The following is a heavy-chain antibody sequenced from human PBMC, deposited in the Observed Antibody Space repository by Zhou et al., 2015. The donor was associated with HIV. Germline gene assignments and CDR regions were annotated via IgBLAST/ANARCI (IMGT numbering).Heavy chain of an antibody. CDR1: GYTFTSYA. Sequence: QVQLVQSGAEVKKPGASVKVSCKASGYTFTSYAMHWVRQAPGQRLEWMGWINAGNGNTKYSQKFQGRVTITRDTSASTAYMELSSLRSEDTAVYYCAREKPNDYGDSYWFDPWGQGTLVTVSS. CDR3: AREKPNDYGDSYWFDP. V-gene: IGHV1-3*01. D-gene: IGHD4-17*01. J-gene: IGHJ5*02. CDR2: INAGNGNT.